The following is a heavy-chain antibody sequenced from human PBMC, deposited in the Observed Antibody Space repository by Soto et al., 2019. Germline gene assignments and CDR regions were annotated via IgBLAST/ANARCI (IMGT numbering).Heavy chain of an antibody. CDR3: SRLRAGGRTTLLYFDP. J-gene: IGHJ5*02. CDR2: IYPGDSDT. V-gene: IGHV5-51*01. Sequence: GESLKISCKGSGYIFTSYWIGWVRQMPGKGLEWMGIIYPGDSDTRYSPSFHGQVTLSADKSNSTAYLHCRILNASDTAMYSCSRLRAGGRTTLLYFDPWGQGTLVTVSS. CDR1: GYIFTSYW. D-gene: IGHD1-26*01.